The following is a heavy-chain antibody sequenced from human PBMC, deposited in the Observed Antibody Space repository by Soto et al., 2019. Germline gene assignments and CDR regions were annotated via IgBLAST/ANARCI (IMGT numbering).Heavy chain of an antibody. CDR1: GFTFSSYA. CDR3: ADALLIYCDWYGGFDY. J-gene: IGHJ4*02. V-gene: IGHV3-23*01. Sequence: EVQVLESGGGLVQPGGSLRLSCAASGFTFSSYAMIWVRQAPGKGLEWVSAISGGGDKTWYADSVKGRLTTSRDNSKNTFYLQMNSLRYEDMNLHCCADALLIYCDWYGGFDYWGQGTLVTVSS. D-gene: IGHD3-9*01. CDR2: ISGGGDKT.